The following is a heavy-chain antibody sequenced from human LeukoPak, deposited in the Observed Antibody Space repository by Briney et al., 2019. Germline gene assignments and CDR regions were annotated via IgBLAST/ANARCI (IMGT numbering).Heavy chain of an antibody. D-gene: IGHD2-2*01. Sequence: SETLSLTCTVSGGSISSSYYNWGWIRQPPGKGLEWIGTIYYTGSTSYNPSLKSRVTISLDTSKTQFSLKLSSVTAADTAVYYCARVSPVTYCSSTSCHDAFDIWGQGTMVTVSS. V-gene: IGHV4-39*07. CDR3: ARVSPVTYCSSTSCHDAFDI. J-gene: IGHJ3*02. CDR2: IYYTGST. CDR1: GGSISSSYYN.